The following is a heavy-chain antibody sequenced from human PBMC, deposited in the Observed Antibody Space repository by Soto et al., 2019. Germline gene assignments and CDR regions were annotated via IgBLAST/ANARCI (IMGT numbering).Heavy chain of an antibody. CDR2: IISIFGTA. V-gene: IGHV1-69*13. CDR1: GGTFSSYA. D-gene: IGHD6-13*01. J-gene: IGHJ6*02. CDR3: ARPYSSSWSLYGMDV. Sequence: ASVKVSCKASGGTFSSYAISWVRQAPGQGLEWMGGIISIFGTANYAQKFQGRVTITADESTSTAYMELSSLRSEDTAVYYCARPYSSSWSLYGMDVWGQGTTVTVSS.